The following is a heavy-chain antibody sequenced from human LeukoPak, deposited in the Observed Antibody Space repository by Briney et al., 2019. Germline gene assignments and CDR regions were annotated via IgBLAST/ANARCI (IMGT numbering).Heavy chain of an antibody. CDR2: IIPIVGIA. CDR3: AGVHDYGDFPFDY. CDR1: GGTFISYA. J-gene: IGHJ4*02. Sequence: ASVKVSCKASGGTFISYAISWVRQAPGQGGEWRGGIIPIVGIANYEQKFQGRVTITADKSTSTAYMELGSLRSEDTAVYYCAGVHDYGDFPFDYWGQGTLVTVSS. V-gene: IGHV1-69*17. D-gene: IGHD4-17*01.